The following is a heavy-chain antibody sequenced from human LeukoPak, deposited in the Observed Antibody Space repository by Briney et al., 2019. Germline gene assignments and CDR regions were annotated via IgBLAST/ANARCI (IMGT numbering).Heavy chain of an antibody. J-gene: IGHJ4*02. D-gene: IGHD6-19*01. Sequence: GGSLRLSCAASGFTFSSYGMHWVRQAPGKGLEWVAVIWYDGSNKYYADSVKGRFTISRDNSKNTLYLQMNSLRAEDTAVYYCASAVSSGWSYFDYWGQGTLVTVS. CDR3: ASAVSSGWSYFDY. CDR1: GFTFSSYG. CDR2: IWYDGSNK. V-gene: IGHV3-33*01.